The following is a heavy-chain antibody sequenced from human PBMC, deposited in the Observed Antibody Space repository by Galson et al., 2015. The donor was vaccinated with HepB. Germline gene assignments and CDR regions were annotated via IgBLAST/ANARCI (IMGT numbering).Heavy chain of an antibody. J-gene: IGHJ6*02. D-gene: IGHD3-22*01. CDR1: GFTFSSYG. CDR2: ISYDGSNK. CDR3: AKDRQFYDSRAEDYYYGMDV. V-gene: IGHV3-30*18. Sequence: SLRLSCAASGFTFSSYGMHWVRQAPGKGLEWVAVISYDGSNKYYADSVKGRFTNSRDNSKNTLYLQTNSLRAEDTAVYYCAKDRQFYDSRAEDYYYGMDVWGQGTTVTVSS.